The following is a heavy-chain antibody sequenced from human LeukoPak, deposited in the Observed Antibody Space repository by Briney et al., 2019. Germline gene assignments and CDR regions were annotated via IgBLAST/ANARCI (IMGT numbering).Heavy chain of an antibody. CDR2: IYYSGST. CDR3: ARELAYGYMYFDY. CDR1: GGSISSYY. J-gene: IGHJ4*02. V-gene: IGHV4-59*01. Sequence: SETLSLTCTVSGGSISSYYWSWIRQPPGKGLEWIGCIYYSGSTNYNPSLKSRVTISVDTSKNQFSLKLSSVTAADTAVYCCARELAYGYMYFDYWGQGTLVTVSS. D-gene: IGHD5-18*01.